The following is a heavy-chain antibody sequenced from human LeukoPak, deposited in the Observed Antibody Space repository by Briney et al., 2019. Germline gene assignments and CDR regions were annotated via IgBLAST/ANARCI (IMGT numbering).Heavy chain of an antibody. CDR2: INPNSGGT. CDR3: ARSKAWELPNAFDI. J-gene: IGHJ3*02. V-gene: IGHV1-2*06. CDR1: GYTLTGYY. Sequence: GASVKVSXKASGYTLTGYYMHWVRQAPGQGLEWMGRINPNSGGTNYAQKFQGRVTMTRDTSISTAYMELSRLRSDDTAVYYCARSKAWELPNAFDIWGQGTMVTVSS. D-gene: IGHD1-26*01.